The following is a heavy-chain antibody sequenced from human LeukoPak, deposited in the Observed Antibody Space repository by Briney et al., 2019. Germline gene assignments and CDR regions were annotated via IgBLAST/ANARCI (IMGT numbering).Heavy chain of an antibody. J-gene: IGHJ4*02. CDR1: GFTFSSYG. D-gene: IGHD2-15*01. Sequence: GRSLRLSCAASGFTFSSYGIHWVRQAPGKGLEWVADISYDGSNKYYADSVKGRFTISRDNSKNTLYLQMNSLRAEDTAVYYCAKGRGNIVVVEAEFDYWGQGTLVTVSS. CDR2: ISYDGSNK. CDR3: AKGRGNIVVVEAEFDY. V-gene: IGHV3-30*18.